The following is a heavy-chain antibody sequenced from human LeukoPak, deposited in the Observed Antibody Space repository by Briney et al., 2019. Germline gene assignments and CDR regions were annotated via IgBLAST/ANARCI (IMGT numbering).Heavy chain of an antibody. D-gene: IGHD1-26*01. Sequence: ASVKVSCKASGYTLTSYGISWVRQAPGQGLEWMGWISAYNGNTNYAQKLQGRVTMTTDTSTSTAYMELRSLRSDDTAVYYCARAPRWELPDAFDIWGQGTMVTVSS. CDR3: ARAPRWELPDAFDI. J-gene: IGHJ3*02. CDR2: ISAYNGNT. CDR1: GYTLTSYG. V-gene: IGHV1-18*01.